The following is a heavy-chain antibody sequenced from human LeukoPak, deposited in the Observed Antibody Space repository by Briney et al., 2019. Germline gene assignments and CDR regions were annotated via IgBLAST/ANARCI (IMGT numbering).Heavy chain of an antibody. CDR2: ISSSGSTI. CDR1: GFTFSSYE. V-gene: IGHV3-48*03. J-gene: IGHJ3*02. Sequence: GGSLRLSCAASGFTFSSYEMNWVRQAPGKGLEWVSYISSSGSTIYYADSVKGRFTISRDNAKNSLYLQMNSLRAEDTAVYYCARERSMRAFDIWGQGTMVTVSS. CDR3: ARERSMRAFDI.